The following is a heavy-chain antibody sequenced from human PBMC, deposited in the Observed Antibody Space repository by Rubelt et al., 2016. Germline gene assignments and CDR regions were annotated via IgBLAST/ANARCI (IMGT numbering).Heavy chain of an antibody. CDR1: GGSISGYF. V-gene: IGHV4-59*01. CDR2: IYYSGIT. J-gene: IGHJ4*02. CDR3: ARVGDSGGGYGYTGLYYFDY. Sequence: TVSGGSISGYFWSWIRQPPGKGLEWIGYIYYSGITNYNSSLKSRVTISVDTSKSQFSLNLSSVTAADTAVYYCARVGDSGGGYGYTGLYYFDYWGQGTLVTVSS. D-gene: IGHD5-18*01.